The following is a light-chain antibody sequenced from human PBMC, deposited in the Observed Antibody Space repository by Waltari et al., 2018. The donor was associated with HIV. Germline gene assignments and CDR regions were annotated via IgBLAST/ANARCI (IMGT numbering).Light chain of an antibody. CDR1: TSDFGPSNF. CDR3: STHTGNDTLA. CDR2: RVT. J-gene: IGLJ2*01. V-gene: IGLV2-14*03. Sequence: QSALTQPASVSGSPGQSVTISCPGTTSDFGPSNFVSWYQQHHANVPNVIIYRVTSRPSGVPPRFSGSKSGNTASLTISGLRAEDEALYYCSTHTGNDTLAFGGGTKLTVL.